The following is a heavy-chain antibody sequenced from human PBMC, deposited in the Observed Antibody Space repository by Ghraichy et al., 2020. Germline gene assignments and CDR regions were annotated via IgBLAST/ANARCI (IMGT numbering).Heavy chain of an antibody. J-gene: IGHJ6*03. CDR2: TYYRSKWYN. CDR3: ARSPFRLIVGASYYMDV. D-gene: IGHD1-26*01. Sequence: SQTLSLTCAISGDSVSSNSAAWNWIRQSPSRGLEWLGRTYYRSKWYNDYAVSVKSRITINPDTSKNQFSLQLNSVTPEDTAVYYCARSPFRLIVGASYYMDVWGKGTTVTVSS. CDR1: GDSVSSNSAA. V-gene: IGHV6-1*01.